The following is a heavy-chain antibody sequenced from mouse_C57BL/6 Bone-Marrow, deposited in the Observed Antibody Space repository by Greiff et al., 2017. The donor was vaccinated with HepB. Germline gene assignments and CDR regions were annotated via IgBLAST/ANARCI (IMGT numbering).Heavy chain of an antibody. Sequence: VQLQQSGAELVRPGASVKLSCTVSGFNIKDDYMHWVKQRPEQGLEWIGWIDPENGDTEYASKFQGKATITADTSSNTAYLQLSSLTSEDTAVYYCTTWGGSSPFDYWGQGTTLTVSS. V-gene: IGHV14-4*01. CDR1: GFNIKDDY. CDR2: IDPENGDT. CDR3: TTWGGSSPFDY. D-gene: IGHD1-1*01. J-gene: IGHJ2*01.